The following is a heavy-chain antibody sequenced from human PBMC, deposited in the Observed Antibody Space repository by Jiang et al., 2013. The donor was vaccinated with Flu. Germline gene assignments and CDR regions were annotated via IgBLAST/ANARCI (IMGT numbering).Heavy chain of an antibody. CDR2: IYTSGST. D-gene: IGHD2-15*01. CDR3: ARDCSGGSCYFRAFDI. CDR1: GGSISSYY. V-gene: IGHV4-4*07. J-gene: IGHJ3*02. Sequence: KPSETLSLTCTVSGGSISSYYWSWIRQPAGKGLEWIGRIYTSGSTNYNPSLKSRVTMSVDTSKNQFSLKLSSVTAADTAVYYCARDCSGGSCYFRAFDIWGQGTMVTVSS.